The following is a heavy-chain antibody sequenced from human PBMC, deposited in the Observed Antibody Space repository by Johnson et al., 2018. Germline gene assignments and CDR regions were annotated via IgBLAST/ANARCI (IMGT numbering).Heavy chain of an antibody. J-gene: IGHJ6*02. CDR3: AREGNGDHGMDV. CDR2: IWYDGRQK. Sequence: QVQLVQSGGGVVQPGRSLRLSCAASGFVFSGFAMHWVRQPPGKGLEWVAIIWYDGRQKYYADFVKGRLTISRDNAKNMVYLGMSSRRVDDTAVYFCAREGNGDHGMDVWGQGTTVSVSS. CDR1: GFVFSGFA. V-gene: IGHV3-33*01. D-gene: IGHD4-17*01.